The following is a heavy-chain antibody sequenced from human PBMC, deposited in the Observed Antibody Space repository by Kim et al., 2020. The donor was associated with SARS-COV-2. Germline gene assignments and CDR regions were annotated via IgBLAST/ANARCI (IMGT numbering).Heavy chain of an antibody. V-gene: IGHV4-59*01. D-gene: IGHD3-9*01. CDR3: ARTTGYTYYFDY. J-gene: IGHJ4*02. Sequence: NYNPSLTSRVTISVDTSKNQFSLKLSSVTAADTAVYYCARTTGYTYYFDYWGQGTLVTVSS.